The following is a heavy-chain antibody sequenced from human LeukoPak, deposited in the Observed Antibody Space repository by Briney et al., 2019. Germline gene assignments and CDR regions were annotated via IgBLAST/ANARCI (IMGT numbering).Heavy chain of an antibody. D-gene: IGHD6-25*01. V-gene: IGHV3-30*19. CDR3: ARDGAAAAAPEDY. CDR2: VPNDGSNK. Sequence: GGSLRLSCVVSGFTFSESWMSWVRQAPGKGLEWVAVVPNDGSNKFYADSVKGRFTISRDNSQNTLFLQMNSLRAEDTAVYYCARDGAAAAAPEDYWGQGTLVTVSS. CDR1: GFTFSESW. J-gene: IGHJ4*02.